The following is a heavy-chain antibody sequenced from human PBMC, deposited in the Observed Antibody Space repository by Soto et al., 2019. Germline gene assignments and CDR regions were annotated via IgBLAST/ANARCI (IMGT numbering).Heavy chain of an antibody. J-gene: IGHJ4*02. Sequence: EVQLLVSGGGLVQPGGSLRLSCVASGFTFSSYAMTWVRQAPGKGLEWVSASGSGGRAFYSDSVKGRFTISRDNSRNTLYLKLHSLRVDDTAVYFCAKATGTTLYWGQGTLVTVSS. CDR3: AKATGTTLY. D-gene: IGHD1-1*01. CDR2: SGSGGRA. V-gene: IGHV3-23*01. CDR1: GFTFSSYA.